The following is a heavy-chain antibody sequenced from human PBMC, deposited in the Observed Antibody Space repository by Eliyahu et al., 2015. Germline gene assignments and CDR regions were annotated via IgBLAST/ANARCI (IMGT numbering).Heavy chain of an antibody. D-gene: IGHD3-16*01. Sequence: EVQLVESGGGLIQPGGSLRLSCAXSGFTVSSNYXSWVRQAPGKGLEWLSVMYNGGATYYADSVKGRFTISRDNSKNMLYLQMNSLRADDTAVYYCARDLGAYKRAFDYWGQGTLVTVSS. CDR2: MYNGGAT. CDR1: GFTVSSNY. J-gene: IGHJ4*02. V-gene: IGHV3-53*01. CDR3: ARDLGAYKRAFDY.